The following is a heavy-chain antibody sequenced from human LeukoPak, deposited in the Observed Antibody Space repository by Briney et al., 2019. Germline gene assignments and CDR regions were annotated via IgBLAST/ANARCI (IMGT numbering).Heavy chain of an antibody. CDR1: GGSISSYY. Sequence: SETLSLTCTVSGGSISSYYWSWIRQPPGKGLEWIGYIYYSGSTNYKSSLKSRVTISVDTSKNQFSLKLSSVTAADTAVYYCARDDSSGWYDYWGQGTLVTVSS. CDR2: IYYSGST. CDR3: ARDDSSGWYDY. J-gene: IGHJ4*02. V-gene: IGHV4-59*01. D-gene: IGHD6-19*01.